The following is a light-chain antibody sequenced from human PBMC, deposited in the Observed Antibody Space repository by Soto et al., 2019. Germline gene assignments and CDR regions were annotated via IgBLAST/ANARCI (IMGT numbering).Light chain of an antibody. V-gene: IGKV1-5*01. CDR1: QSISTW. Sequence: DIQMTQSPSTLSAAVGDRVTITCRASQSISTWLAWYQQKPGKAPNLLIYDASSLESGVPSRFSGSGSGTEFPLTISSLQPDDFATYYCQQYNSYSFGQGTKVDIK. J-gene: IGKJ1*01. CDR2: DAS. CDR3: QQYNSYS.